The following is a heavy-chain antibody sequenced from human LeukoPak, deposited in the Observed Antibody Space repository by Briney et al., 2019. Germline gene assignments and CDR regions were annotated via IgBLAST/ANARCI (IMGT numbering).Heavy chain of an antibody. CDR2: IKQDGSEK. CDR1: GFTFSSYW. J-gene: IGHJ4*02. V-gene: IGHV3-7*01. D-gene: IGHD2-15*01. CDR3: ASEGWQVLDY. Sequence: PGGSLRLSCAASGFTFSSYWMSWVRQAPGKGLEWVANIKQDGSEKYYVDSVKGRFTISRDNAKNTLYLQMNNLRVEDTAVYYCASEGWQVLDYWGQGTLVTVSS.